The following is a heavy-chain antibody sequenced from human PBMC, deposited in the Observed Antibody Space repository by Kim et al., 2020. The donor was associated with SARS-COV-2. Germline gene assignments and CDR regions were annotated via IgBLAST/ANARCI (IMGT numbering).Heavy chain of an antibody. CDR2: INAGNGNT. V-gene: IGHV1-3*01. J-gene: IGHJ4*02. CDR1: GYTFTSYA. D-gene: IGHD6-13*01. CDR3: ARGLAAAPDGY. Sequence: ASVTVSCKASGYTFTSYAMHWVRQAPGQRLEWMGWINAGNGNTKYSQKFQGRVTITRDTSASTAYMELSSLRSEDTAVYYCARGLAAAPDGYWGQGTLVTVSS.